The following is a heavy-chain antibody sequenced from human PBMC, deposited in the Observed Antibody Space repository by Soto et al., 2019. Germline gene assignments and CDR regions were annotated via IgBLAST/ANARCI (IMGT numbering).Heavy chain of an antibody. D-gene: IGHD3-10*01. CDR2: ISYDGSNK. CDR1: GFTFSSYA. Sequence: HPGGSLRLSCAASGFTFSSYAMHWVRQAPGKGLEWVAVISYDGSNKYYADSVKGRFTISRDNSKNTLYLQMNSLRAEDTAVYYCARDRITMVRGVMRYYYYGMDVWGQGTTVTVSS. CDR3: ARDRITMVRGVMRYYYYGMDV. V-gene: IGHV3-30-3*01. J-gene: IGHJ6*02.